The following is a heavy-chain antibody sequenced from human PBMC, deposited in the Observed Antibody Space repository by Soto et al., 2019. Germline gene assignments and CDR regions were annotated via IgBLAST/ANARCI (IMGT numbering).Heavy chain of an antibody. D-gene: IGHD2-2*01. CDR1: GFTFSDYY. CDR3: AKERVRQYQLASKGYFDY. Sequence: GGSLRLSCAASGFTFSDYYMSWVRQAPGKGLEWVSAISGSGGSTYYADSVKGRFTISRDNSKNTLYLQMNSLRAEDTAVYYCAKERVRQYQLASKGYFDYWGQGTLVTVSS. V-gene: IGHV3-23*01. CDR2: ISGSGGST. J-gene: IGHJ4*02.